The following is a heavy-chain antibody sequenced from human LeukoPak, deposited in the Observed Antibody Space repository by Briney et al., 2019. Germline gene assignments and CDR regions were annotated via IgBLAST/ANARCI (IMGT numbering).Heavy chain of an antibody. V-gene: IGHV1-18*01. J-gene: IGHJ6*02. Sequence: GASVKVSCKASGYTFTSYGISWERQAPGQGLEWMGWISAYNGNTNYAQKLQGRVTMTTDTSTSTAYMELRSLRSDDTAVYYCARGECSSTSCYRPYYYYGMDVWGQGTTVTVFS. CDR2: ISAYNGNT. CDR1: GYTFTSYG. CDR3: ARGECSSTSCYRPYYYYGMDV. D-gene: IGHD2-2*01.